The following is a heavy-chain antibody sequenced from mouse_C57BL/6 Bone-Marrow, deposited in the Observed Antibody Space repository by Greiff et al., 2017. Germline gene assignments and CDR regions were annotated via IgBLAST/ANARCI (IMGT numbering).Heavy chain of an antibody. Sequence: QVQLQQSGAELMKPGASVKLSCKAPGYTFTGYWIEWVKQRPGHGLEWIGEILPGSGSTNYTEKFKGKATFTADTSSNTAYMQLSSLTTEDSAIYYGARGRIRWAWFAYWGQGTLVTVSA. CDR2: ILPGSGST. CDR1: GYTFTGYW. CDR3: ARGRIRWAWFAY. J-gene: IGHJ3*01. V-gene: IGHV1-9*01.